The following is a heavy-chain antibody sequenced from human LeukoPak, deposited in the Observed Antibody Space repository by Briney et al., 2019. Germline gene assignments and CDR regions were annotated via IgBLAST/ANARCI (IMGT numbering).Heavy chain of an antibody. CDR2: ISSSGSTV. Sequence: GGSLRLSCAASGFTFNNYQMNWVRQAPGRGLKWVSYISSSGSTVYYADSVKGRFTISRDNTKNSLYLQMNSLRAEDTAIYYCARVRDAFDIWGQGTKVTVSS. V-gene: IGHV3-48*03. CDR1: GFTFNNYQ. CDR3: ARVRDAFDI. J-gene: IGHJ3*02.